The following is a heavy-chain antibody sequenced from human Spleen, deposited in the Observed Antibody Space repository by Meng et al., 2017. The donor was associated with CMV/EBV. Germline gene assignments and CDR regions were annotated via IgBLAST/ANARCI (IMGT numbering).Heavy chain of an antibody. D-gene: IGHD3-10*01. J-gene: IGHJ4*02. CDR1: GFTFSSYS. Sequence: GESLKISCAASGFTFSSYSMNWVRQAPGKGLEWVSYISSSSSTIYYADSVKGRFTISRDNAKNSLYLQMNSLRAEDTAVYYCARAGGYYDSGSYEGYWGLGTLVTVSS. V-gene: IGHV3-48*04. CDR2: ISSSSSTI. CDR3: ARAGGYYDSGSYEGY.